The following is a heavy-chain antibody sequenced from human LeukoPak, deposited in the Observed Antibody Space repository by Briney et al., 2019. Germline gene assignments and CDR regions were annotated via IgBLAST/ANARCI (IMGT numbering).Heavy chain of an antibody. J-gene: IGHJ4*02. D-gene: IGHD4-17*01. CDR1: GFTFSSYA. Sequence: QTGGSLRLCCAASGFTFSSYAMSWVRQAPGKGLEWVSAISGSGGSTYYADSVKGRFTISRDNSKNTLYLQMNSLRAEDTAVYYCAKGGGIGDYANWGQGTLVTVSS. CDR3: AKGGGIGDYAN. V-gene: IGHV3-23*01. CDR2: ISGSGGST.